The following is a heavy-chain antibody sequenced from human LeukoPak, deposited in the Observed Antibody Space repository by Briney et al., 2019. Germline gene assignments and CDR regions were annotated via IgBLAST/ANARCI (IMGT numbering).Heavy chain of an antibody. CDR2: IYTSGST. CDR3: ARQKCTSASCLTKNAFDI. J-gene: IGHJ3*02. CDR1: GASFSSSTYY. V-gene: IGHV4-61*09. D-gene: IGHD2-2*01. Sequence: SETLSLTCTVSGASFSSSTYYWSWIRQPPGKGLEWIGYIYTSGSTNYNPSLESRVTISVDTSKNQFSLNLSSVTAADTAVYYCARQKCTSASCLTKNAFDIWGQGTMVTVSS.